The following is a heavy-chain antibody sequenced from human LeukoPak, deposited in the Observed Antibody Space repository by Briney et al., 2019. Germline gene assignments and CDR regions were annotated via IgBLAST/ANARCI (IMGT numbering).Heavy chain of an antibody. V-gene: IGHV1-46*01. J-gene: IGHJ4*02. CDR1: GYTFTSYY. CDR2: INPSGGST. D-gene: IGHD2-21*02. CDR3: ASGGGNSFLLDY. Sequence: ASVKVSCKASGYTFTSYYMHWVRQAPGHGLAWMGIINPSGGSTSYAQKFQGRVTMTRDTSTSAVYMELSSLRSEDTAVYCCASGGGNSFLLDYWGQGTLVTVSS.